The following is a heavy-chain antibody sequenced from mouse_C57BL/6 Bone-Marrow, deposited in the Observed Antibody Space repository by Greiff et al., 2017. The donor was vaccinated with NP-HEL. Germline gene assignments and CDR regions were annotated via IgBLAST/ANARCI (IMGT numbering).Heavy chain of an antibody. V-gene: IGHV1-15*01. CDR2: IDPETGGT. CDR3: TGEGDSNYGDY. D-gene: IGHD2-5*01. CDR1: GYTFTDYE. J-gene: IGHJ2*01. Sequence: VQLQQSGAELVRPGASVTLSCKASGYTFTDYEMHWVKQTPGHGLEWIGAIDPETGGTSYNQKFKGKAILTADKSSSTAYMELRSLTSEYSAVYCYTGEGDSNYGDYWGQGTTLTVSS.